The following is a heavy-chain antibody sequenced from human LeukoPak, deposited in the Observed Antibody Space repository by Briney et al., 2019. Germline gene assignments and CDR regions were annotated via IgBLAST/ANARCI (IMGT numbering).Heavy chain of an antibody. CDR2: ISSSSSTI. D-gene: IGHD5-12*01. V-gene: IGHV3-48*01. J-gene: IGHJ4*02. Sequence: PGGSLRLSCAASGFTFSSYSMNWVRQAPGKGLEWVSYISSSSSTIYYADSVKGRFTISRDNAKNSLYLQMNSLRAEDTAVYYCAIRKSGNAIDYWGQGTLVTVSS. CDR3: AIRKSGNAIDY. CDR1: GFTFSSYS.